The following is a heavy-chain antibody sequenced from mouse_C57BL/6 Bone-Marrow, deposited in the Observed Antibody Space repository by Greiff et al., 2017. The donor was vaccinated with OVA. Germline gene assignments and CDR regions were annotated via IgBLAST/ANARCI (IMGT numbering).Heavy chain of an antibody. V-gene: IGHV1-31*01. CDR1: GYSFTGYY. CDR3: ARRSYYGSREENYLDY. Sequence: EVQLQQSGPELVKPGASVKISCKASGYSFTGYYMHWVKQSHGNILDWIGYIYPYNGVSSYNQKFKGKATLTVDKSSSTAYMELRSLTSEDSAVYYCARRSYYGSREENYLDYWGQGTTLTVSS. CDR2: IYPYNGVS. D-gene: IGHD1-1*01. J-gene: IGHJ2*01.